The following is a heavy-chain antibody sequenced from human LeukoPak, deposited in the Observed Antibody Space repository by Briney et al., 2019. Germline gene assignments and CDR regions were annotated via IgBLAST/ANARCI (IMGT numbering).Heavy chain of an antibody. J-gene: IGHJ4*02. CDR2: IRSKAYGGTT. D-gene: IGHD2-15*01. Sequence: RAGGSLRLSCTASGFTFGDYAMSWFRQAPGKGLEWVGFIRSKAYGGTTEYAASVKGRFTISRDDSKSIAYLQMNSLKTEDTAVYYCTTGRCSGGSCYPRPWDWGQGTLVTVSS. CDR1: GFTFGDYA. CDR3: TTGRCSGGSCYPRPWD. V-gene: IGHV3-49*03.